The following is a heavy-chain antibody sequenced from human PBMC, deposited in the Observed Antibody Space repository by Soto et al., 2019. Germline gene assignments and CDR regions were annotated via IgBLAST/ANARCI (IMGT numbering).Heavy chain of an antibody. CDR2: MNPNSGNT. V-gene: IGHV1-8*01. CDR3: ARRSLSVIWFGELLEEHYYYGMDV. CDR1: GYTFTSYD. D-gene: IGHD3-10*01. Sequence: GXSVKVSCKAAGYTFTSYDIDWVRQATGQGLEWMGWMNPNSGNTGYAQKFQGRVTMTRNTSISTAYMELSSLRSEDTAVYYCARRSLSVIWFGELLEEHYYYGMDVWGQGTTVTVSS. J-gene: IGHJ6*02.